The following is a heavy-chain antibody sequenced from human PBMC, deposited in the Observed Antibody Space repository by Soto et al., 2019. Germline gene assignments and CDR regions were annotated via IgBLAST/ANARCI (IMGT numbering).Heavy chain of an antibody. Sequence: SETLSLTCSVSGGSISSSRYYRGWIRQPPGKGLEWIGSMSYSGNTYYQSSLKSRVTISVDTSKNQFSLRLTSVTAADTAVYYCARDRGGITVSSKPLGEWFDPWGQGTLVTVSS. CDR1: GGSISSSRYY. J-gene: IGHJ5*02. CDR3: ARDRGGITVSSKPLGEWFDP. D-gene: IGHD3-16*01. CDR2: MSYSGNT. V-gene: IGHV4-39*07.